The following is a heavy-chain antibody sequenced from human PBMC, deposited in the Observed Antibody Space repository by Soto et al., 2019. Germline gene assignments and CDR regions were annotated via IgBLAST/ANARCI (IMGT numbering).Heavy chain of an antibody. D-gene: IGHD6-13*01. V-gene: IGHV1-69*18. CDR1: GGTFSTYG. Sequence: QVQLVQSGAEVKKPGSSVKVSCKSSGGTFSTYGINWVRQAPGQGLEWMGMIIPNFGTPTYAQKFRGRVSITADESTSTADMELSSLTSDDTAFYYCARDGRSSSYDFWGQGTLVTVSS. CDR3: ARDGRSSSYDF. CDR2: IIPNFGTP. J-gene: IGHJ4*02.